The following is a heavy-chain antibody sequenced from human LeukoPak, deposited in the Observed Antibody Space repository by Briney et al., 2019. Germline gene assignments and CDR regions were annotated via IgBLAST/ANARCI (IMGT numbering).Heavy chain of an antibody. CDR3: ACYSPHDHTVGFDY. CDR2: INSDGSNT. V-gene: IGHV3-74*01. J-gene: IGHJ4*02. CDR1: ESSFRSFW. Sequence: GGSLRLSCAASESSFRSFWMHWVRQVPGKGLVWVSRINSDGSNTAYADSVKGRFTISRDNAKNTLHLQMNDLRAEDTAVYYCACYSPHDHTVGFDYWGQGTLVTVSP. D-gene: IGHD2-15*01.